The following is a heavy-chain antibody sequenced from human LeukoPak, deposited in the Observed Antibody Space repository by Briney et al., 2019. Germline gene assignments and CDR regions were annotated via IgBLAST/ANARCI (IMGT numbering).Heavy chain of an antibody. V-gene: IGHV4-34*01. CDR3: ARRSIIRYCSSTSCYQYYYYYGMDV. D-gene: IGHD2-2*01. CDR1: GGSFSGYY. Sequence: SETLSLTCAVYGGSFSGYYWSWIRQPPGKGLEWIGEINHSGSTNYNPSLKSRVTTSVDTSKNQFSLKLSSVTAADTAVYYCARRSIIRYCSSTSCYQYYYYYGMDVWGQGTTVTVSS. J-gene: IGHJ6*02. CDR2: INHSGST.